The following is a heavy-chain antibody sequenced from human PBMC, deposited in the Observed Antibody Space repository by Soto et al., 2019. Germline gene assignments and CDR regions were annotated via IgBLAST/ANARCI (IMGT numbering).Heavy chain of an antibody. V-gene: IGHV3-30*18. CDR1: GFTFNTYG. CDR2: ISYDGSEK. J-gene: IGHJ4*02. CDR3: AKSPNFYCSSPNCYKYYFDH. D-gene: IGHD2-2*02. Sequence: GGSLRLSCAASGFTFNTYGMYWVRQAPGKGLEWVAVISYDGSEKYYVDSVKGRFTISKDNSKNTLYLQMNSLRPEDTAVYYCAKSPNFYCSSPNCYKYYFDHWGQGTRVTVSS.